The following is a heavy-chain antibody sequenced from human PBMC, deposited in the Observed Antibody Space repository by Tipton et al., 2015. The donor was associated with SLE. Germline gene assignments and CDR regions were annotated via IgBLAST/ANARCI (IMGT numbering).Heavy chain of an antibody. Sequence: TLSHTCTVSGGSISSHYWSWIRQPPGKGLEWIGYIYYSGSTNYNPSLKSRVTISVDTSKNQFSLKLSSVTAADTAVYYCARETAKYDILTKGYFDYWGQGTLVTVSS. D-gene: IGHD3-9*01. V-gene: IGHV4-59*11. J-gene: IGHJ4*02. CDR3: ARETAKYDILTKGYFDY. CDR2: IYYSGST. CDR1: GGSISSHY.